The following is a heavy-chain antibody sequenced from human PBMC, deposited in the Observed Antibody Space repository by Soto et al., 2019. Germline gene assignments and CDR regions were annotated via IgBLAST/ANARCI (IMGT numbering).Heavy chain of an antibody. V-gene: IGHV3-7*01. CDR3: ARGGVLWHYNWFDP. Sequence: EVQLVESGGGLVQPGGSLKLSCAASGFTFNMYWMSWVRQAPGKGLEWVANIKQDGNEKYYVDSVKGRFTISRDNAKNSLYLQMNSLRAEDTAVYYCARGGVLWHYNWFDPWGQGTLVTVSS. J-gene: IGHJ5*02. D-gene: IGHD3-10*01. CDR2: IKQDGNEK. CDR1: GFTFNMYW.